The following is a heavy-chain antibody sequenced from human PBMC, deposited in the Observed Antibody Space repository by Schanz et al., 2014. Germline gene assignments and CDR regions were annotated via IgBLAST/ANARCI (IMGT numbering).Heavy chain of an antibody. CDR3: ARGGADSAMAHEY. D-gene: IGHD5-18*01. CDR2: LNFDETYT. V-gene: IGHV3-74*02. Sequence: VQLVESGGGVVQPGRSLRLSCVASGFTFNYVWMHWVRQAPGKGLEWVSRLNFDETYTSYADSVKGRFTISRDNAKNTVYLQMTSLRVEDTAVYYCARGGADSAMAHEYWGRGTLVTVSS. CDR1: GFTFNYVW. J-gene: IGHJ4*02.